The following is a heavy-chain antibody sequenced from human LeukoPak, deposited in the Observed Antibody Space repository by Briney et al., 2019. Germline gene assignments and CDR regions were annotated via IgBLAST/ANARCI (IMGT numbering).Heavy chain of an antibody. CDR2: IYHSGST. D-gene: IGHD4-17*01. CDR3: AGPDYGDYYFDY. CDR1: GYSISSGYY. J-gene: IGHJ4*02. Sequence: SETLSLTCTVSGYSISSGYYWGWIRQPPGKGLEWIGSIYHSGSTYYNPSLKSRVTISVDTSKNQFSLKLSSVTAADTAVYYCAGPDYGDYYFDYXGXXTXVTVSS. V-gene: IGHV4-38-2*02.